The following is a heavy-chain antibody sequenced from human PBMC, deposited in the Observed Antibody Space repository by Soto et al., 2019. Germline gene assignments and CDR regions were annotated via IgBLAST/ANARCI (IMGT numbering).Heavy chain of an antibody. Sequence: EEQLVESGGDLVQPGGSLRLSCAASGFTAGNNYLVWVGQAPGKGLEWVSLFYSGGSTYYADSVKGRFTISRDSSKNTLYLQMNSLRAEDTTMYYCAAYSHKGYWGQGTLVTVSS. CDR1: GFTAGNNY. CDR2: FYSGGST. D-gene: IGHD3-16*01. CDR3: AAYSHKGY. V-gene: IGHV3-66*01. J-gene: IGHJ4*02.